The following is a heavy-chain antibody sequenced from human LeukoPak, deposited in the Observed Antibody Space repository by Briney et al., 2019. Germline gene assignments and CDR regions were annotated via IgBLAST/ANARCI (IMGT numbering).Heavy chain of an antibody. CDR3: ARGPFYCSSTSCHRAPFDP. CDR1: GFTVSSNY. J-gene: IGHJ5*02. CDR2: IYSGGST. D-gene: IGHD2-2*01. V-gene: IGHV3-53*01. Sequence: GGSLRLSCAASGFTVSSNYMSWVRQAPGKGLEWVSVIYSGGSTYYADSVKGRFTISGDNSKNPLYLQMNSLRAEDTAVYYCARGPFYCSSTSCHRAPFDPWGQGTLVTVSS.